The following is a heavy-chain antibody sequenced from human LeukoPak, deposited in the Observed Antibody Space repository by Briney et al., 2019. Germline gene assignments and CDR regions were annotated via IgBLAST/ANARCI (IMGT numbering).Heavy chain of an antibody. CDR1: GGSFSGYY. J-gene: IGHJ4*02. D-gene: IGHD6-13*01. V-gene: IGHV4-34*01. CDR2: INHSGST. Sequence: PSETLSLTCAVYGGSFSGYYWSWIRQPPGKGLEWIGEINHSGSTNYNPSLKSRVTISVDTSKNQFSLKLSSVTAADTAVYYCARHNGQQLARRGYDYWGQGTLVTVSS. CDR3: ARHNGQQLARRGYDY.